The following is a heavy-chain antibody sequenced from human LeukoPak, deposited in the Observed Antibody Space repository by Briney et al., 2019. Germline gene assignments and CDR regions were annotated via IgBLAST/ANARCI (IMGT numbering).Heavy chain of an antibody. CDR3: ARGGTDRLGYCSSTSCPRGFDP. V-gene: IGHV4-59*01. Sequence: PSETLSLTCTVSGGSISSYYWSWIRQPPGKGLEWIGYIYYSGSTNYNPSLKSRVTISVDTSKNQFSLKLSSVTAADTAVYYCARGGTDRLGYCSSTSCPRGFDPWGRGTLVTVSS. D-gene: IGHD2-2*01. CDR2: IYYSGST. CDR1: GGSISSYY. J-gene: IGHJ5*02.